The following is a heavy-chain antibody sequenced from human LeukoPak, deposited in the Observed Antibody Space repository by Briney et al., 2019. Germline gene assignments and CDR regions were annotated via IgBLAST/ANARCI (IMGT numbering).Heavy chain of an antibody. J-gene: IGHJ4*02. Sequence: SVKVSCKASGGTFSSYAISWVRQAPGRGLEWMGGIIPIFGTANYAQKFQGRVTITTDESTSTAYMELSSLRSEDTAVYYCARDYGVGYYDFRSGYSPLAYWGQGTLVTVSS. CDR3: ARDYGVGYYDFRSGYSPLAY. CDR2: IIPIFGTA. CDR1: GGTFSSYA. V-gene: IGHV1-69*05. D-gene: IGHD3-3*01.